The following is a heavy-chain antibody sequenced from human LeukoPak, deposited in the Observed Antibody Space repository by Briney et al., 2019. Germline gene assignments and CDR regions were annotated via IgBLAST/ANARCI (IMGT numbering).Heavy chain of an antibody. V-gene: IGHV4-39*01. CDR1: GGSISSSSYY. CDR3: ARLAAKGYDSSGYLDY. CDR2: IYYSGST. J-gene: IGHJ4*02. Sequence: PSETLSLTCTVSGGSISSSSYYWGWIRQPPGKGLEWIGSIYYSGSTYYNPSLKSRVTISVDTSKSQFSLKLSSVTAADTAVYYCARLAAKGYDSSGYLDYWGQGTLVTVSS. D-gene: IGHD3-22*01.